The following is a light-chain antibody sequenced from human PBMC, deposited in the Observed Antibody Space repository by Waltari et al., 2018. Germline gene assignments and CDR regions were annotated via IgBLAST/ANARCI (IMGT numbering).Light chain of an antibody. Sequence: DIQLTQSPSSVSASVGDRVTITCRASQAIRSWLASYQQKPGKAPNLLIYAESSVQSGVPSRFSGSGAGTDFTLTISNLQPEDVAIYYCQQSSSFPLTFGGGTRVAIK. J-gene: IGKJ4*02. V-gene: IGKV1-12*01. CDR2: AES. CDR3: QQSSSFPLT. CDR1: QAIRSW.